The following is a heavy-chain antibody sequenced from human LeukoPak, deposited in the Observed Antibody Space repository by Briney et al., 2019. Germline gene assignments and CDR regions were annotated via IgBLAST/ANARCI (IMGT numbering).Heavy chain of an antibody. V-gene: IGHV3-21*06. CDR1: GFTFSSYS. CDR3: ARDKGNTCIDN. CDR2: ISSSSSYI. Sequence: PGGSLRLSCVASGFTFSSYSMSWVRQAPGKGLEWVSSISSSSSYIYYADSVKGRFTISRDNSKNMVYLQMDSLRGEDTAVYYCARDKGNTCIDNWGQGTLITVSS. J-gene: IGHJ4*02.